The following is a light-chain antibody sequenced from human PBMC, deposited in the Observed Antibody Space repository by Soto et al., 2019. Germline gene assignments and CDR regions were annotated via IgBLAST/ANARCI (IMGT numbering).Light chain of an antibody. CDR1: QGIGSW. CDR2: AAS. CDR3: QQTNSFPTP. Sequence: DIQLAQSPSSVSASVGDRVTITCRASQGIGSWLAWYQQKPGKAPKLLIYAASSLQSGVPSRFSGSGSGTDFTLTISSLQPEDFASYHCQQTNSFPTPFGGGTKVEIQ. J-gene: IGKJ4*01. V-gene: IGKV1D-12*01.